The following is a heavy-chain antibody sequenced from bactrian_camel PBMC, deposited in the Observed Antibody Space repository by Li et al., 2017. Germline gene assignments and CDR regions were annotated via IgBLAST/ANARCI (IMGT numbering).Heavy chain of an antibody. D-gene: IGHD7*01. J-gene: IGHJ6*01. CDR1: GVAVNTYF. CDR3: AAGAGLYTGDCLPAAFGY. V-gene: IGHV3S63*01. Sequence: HVQLVESGGGLVQAGGSLRLSCTASGVAVNTYFMGWFRQAPGKEREGVACISMNARRTDYLDAVKGRFTISRDNAKNSLYLQMNTLKSEDTAMYYCAAGAGLYTGDCLPAAFGYWGQGTQVTVS. CDR2: ISMNARRT.